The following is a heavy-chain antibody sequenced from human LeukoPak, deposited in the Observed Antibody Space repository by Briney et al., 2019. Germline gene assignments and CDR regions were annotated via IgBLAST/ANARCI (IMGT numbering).Heavy chain of an antibody. CDR2: ISSSGSTI. D-gene: IGHD2-2*01. V-gene: IGHV3-48*03. Sequence: GGSLRLSCAASGFTFSSYEMNWVRQAPGKGLEWVSYISSSGSTIYYADSVKGRFTISRDNAKNSLYLQMNSLRAEDTAVYYCARDCSSTSCYWGKGTTVTISS. CDR3: ARDCSSTSCY. CDR1: GFTFSSYE. J-gene: IGHJ6*04.